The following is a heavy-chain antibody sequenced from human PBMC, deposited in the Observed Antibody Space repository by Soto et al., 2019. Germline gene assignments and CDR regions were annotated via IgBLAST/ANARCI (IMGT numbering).Heavy chain of an antibody. Sequence: PSETLSLTCTVSGGSISSRSSYWGWIRQSPGKGLEWIASINYSGNTYYNPSLKSRITISVDTSKNQFSLKVASVTAADTAVYFCARTGFWSGDRVADYWGQGTLVTVSS. V-gene: IGHV4-39*01. CDR1: GGSISSRSSY. D-gene: IGHD3-3*01. J-gene: IGHJ4*02. CDR3: ARTGFWSGDRVADY. CDR2: INYSGNT.